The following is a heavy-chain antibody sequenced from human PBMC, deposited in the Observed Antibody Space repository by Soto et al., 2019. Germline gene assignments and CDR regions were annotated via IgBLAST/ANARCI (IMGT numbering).Heavy chain of an antibody. Sequence: EVQLVESGGGLVKPGGSLRLSCAASGFTFSSYSMNWVRQAPGKGLEWVSSISSSSSYIYYADSVKGRFTISRDNAKNSLYLKMNSLRAGDTGVYSWAKIQLGYDVFDFGGKGKMAPVSS. CDR1: GFTFSSYS. J-gene: IGHJ3*01. CDR3: AKIQLGYDVFDF. CDR2: ISSSSSYI. V-gene: IGHV3-21*01. D-gene: IGHD6-13*01.